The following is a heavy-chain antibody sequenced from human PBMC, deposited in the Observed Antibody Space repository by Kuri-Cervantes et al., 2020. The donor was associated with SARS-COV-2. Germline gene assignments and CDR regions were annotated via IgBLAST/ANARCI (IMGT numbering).Heavy chain of an antibody. CDR2: INPNSGGT. D-gene: IGHD2-2*01. V-gene: IGHV1-2*04. J-gene: IGHJ6*02. CDR1: GYTFTGYY. Sequence: ASVKVSCKASGYTFTGYYMHWVRQAPGQGLEWMGWINPNSGGTNYAQKFQGWVTMTRDTSTSTAYMELSRLRSDDTAVYYCARELVVVPAAEQNWYYYYGMDVWGQGTTVTVSS. CDR3: ARELVVVPAAEQNWYYYYGMDV.